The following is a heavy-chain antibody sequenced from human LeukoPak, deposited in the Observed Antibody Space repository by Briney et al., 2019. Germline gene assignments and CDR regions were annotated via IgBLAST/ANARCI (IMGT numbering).Heavy chain of an antibody. D-gene: IGHD3-22*01. CDR1: GYSFTSYW. CDR2: IYPGDSDT. V-gene: IGHV5-51*01. Sequence: GESLKISCKGSGYSFTSYWIGWVRQMPGKGLEWMGIIYPGDSDTRYSPSFQRQVTISADKSISTAYLQWSSLKASDTAMYYCARKRFTTRVYAGNCFAPGGKETLVTVSP. J-gene: IGHJ5*02. CDR3: ARKRFTTRVYAGNCFAP.